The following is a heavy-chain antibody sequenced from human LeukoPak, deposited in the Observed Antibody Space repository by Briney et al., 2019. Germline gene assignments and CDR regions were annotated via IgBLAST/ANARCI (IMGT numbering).Heavy chain of an antibody. CDR2: INHSGST. CDR3: SVPGGYSYGFGY. Sequence: PSETLSLTCAVYGGSFSGHYWSWIRQPPGKGLEWIGEINHSGSTNYNPSLKSRVTISVDTSKNQFSLKLSSVTAADTAVYYCSVPGGYSYGFGYWGQGTLVTVSS. D-gene: IGHD5-18*01. CDR1: GGSFSGHY. V-gene: IGHV4-34*01. J-gene: IGHJ4*02.